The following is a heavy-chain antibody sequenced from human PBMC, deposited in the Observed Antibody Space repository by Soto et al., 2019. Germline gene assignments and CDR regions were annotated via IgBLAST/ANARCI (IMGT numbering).Heavy chain of an antibody. CDR3: ARDEITMVRGVLDY. CDR2: ISSSSSYT. CDR1: GFTFSDYY. Sequence: LRLSCAASGFTFSDYYMSWIRQAPGRGLGWVSYISSSSSYTNYADSVKGRFTISRDNAKNSLYLQMNSLRAEDTAVYYCARDEITMVRGVLDYWGQGTLVTVS. J-gene: IGHJ4*02. V-gene: IGHV3-11*06. D-gene: IGHD3-10*01.